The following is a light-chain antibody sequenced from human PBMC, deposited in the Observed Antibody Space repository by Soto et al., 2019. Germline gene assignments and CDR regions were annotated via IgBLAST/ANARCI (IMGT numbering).Light chain of an antibody. CDR2: DAS. CDR3: QQRSNWPLT. CDR1: QSVSSY. Sequence: EIVLTQSPATLSLSPGERATVSCRASQSVSSYLAWYQQKPGQAPRLLIYDASNRATGIPARFSGSGSGTDFTLTISSLEPEDFAVYDCQQRSNWPLTFGGGTKVEIK. J-gene: IGKJ4*01. V-gene: IGKV3-11*01.